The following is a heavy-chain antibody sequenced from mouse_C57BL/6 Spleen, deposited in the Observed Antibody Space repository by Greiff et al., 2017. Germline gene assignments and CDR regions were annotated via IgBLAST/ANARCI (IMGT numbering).Heavy chain of an antibody. CDR2: ISSGSSTI. D-gene: IGHD2-10*02. CDR1: GFTFSDYG. CDR3: ARPGTVNYFDY. J-gene: IGHJ2*01. V-gene: IGHV5-17*01. Sequence: DVKLVESGGGLVKPGGSLKLSCAASGFTFSDYGMHWVRQAPEKGLEWVAYISSGSSTIYYADTVKGRFTISRDNAKNTLFLQMTSLRSEDTAMYYCARPGTVNYFDYWGQGTTLTVSS.